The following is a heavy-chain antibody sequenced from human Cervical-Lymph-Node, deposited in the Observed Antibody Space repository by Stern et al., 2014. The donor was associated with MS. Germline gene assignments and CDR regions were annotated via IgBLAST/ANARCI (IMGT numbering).Heavy chain of an antibody. CDR2: IYYSGST. CDR3: ARVSYDFWSGYYPFDY. V-gene: IGHV4-61*01. Sequence: QLQLQESGPGLVKPSETLSLTCTVSGGSVSSGRYYWSWIRQPPGKGLEWIGYIYYSGSTNYNPSLKSRVTISVDTSKNQFSLKLSSVTAADTAVYYCARVSYDFWSGYYPFDYWGQGTLVTVSS. J-gene: IGHJ4*02. D-gene: IGHD3-3*01. CDR1: GGSVSSGRYY.